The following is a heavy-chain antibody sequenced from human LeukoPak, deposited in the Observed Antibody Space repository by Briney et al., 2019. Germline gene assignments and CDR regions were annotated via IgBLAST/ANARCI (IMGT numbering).Heavy chain of an antibody. D-gene: IGHD3-10*01. V-gene: IGHV4-59*01. J-gene: IGHJ5*02. CDR3: ARDHRPRGVIITGTPPGWFDP. CDR2: IYYSGST. CDR1: GGSISSYY. Sequence: SETLSLTCTVSGGSISSYYWSWIRQPPGKGLEWIGYIYYSGSTNYNPSLKSRVTISVDTSKNQFSLKLSSVTAADTAVYYCARDHRPRGVIITGTPPGWFDPWGQGTLVTVSS.